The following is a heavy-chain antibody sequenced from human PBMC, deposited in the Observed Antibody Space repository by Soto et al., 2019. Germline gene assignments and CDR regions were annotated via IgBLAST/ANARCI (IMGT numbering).Heavy chain of an antibody. J-gene: IGHJ5*02. Sequence: QLQLQESGSGLVKPSQTLSLTCAVSGGSISSGGYSWSWIRQPPGKGLEWIGYIYHSGSTYYNPSPXSXXATSVDRSKNQFSLKLSSVTAAHTAVYYCARVPGPWGQGTLVTVSS. V-gene: IGHV4-30-2*01. CDR2: IYHSGST. CDR1: GGSISSGGYS. CDR3: ARVPGP.